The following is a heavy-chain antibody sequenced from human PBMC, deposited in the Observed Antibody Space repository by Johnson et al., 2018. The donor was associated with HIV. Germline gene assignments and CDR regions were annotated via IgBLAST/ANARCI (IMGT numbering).Heavy chain of an antibody. J-gene: IGHJ3*02. V-gene: IGHV3-66*01. CDR2: IHSGGST. Sequence: VQLVESGGGLVKPGGSLRLSCVASGFTFSSAWMSWVRQAPGKGLEWVSVIHSGGSTYYADSVEGRFTISRDNSKNTVLLQMNSLRVEDTAVYYWARGGHCGGDCAGAKQALDIWGQGTRVTVSS. D-gene: IGHD2-21*01. CDR1: GFTFSSAW. CDR3: ARGGHCGGDCAGAKQALDI.